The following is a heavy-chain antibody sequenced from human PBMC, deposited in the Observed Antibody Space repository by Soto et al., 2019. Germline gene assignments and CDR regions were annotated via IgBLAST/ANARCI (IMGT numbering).Heavy chain of an antibody. J-gene: IGHJ4*02. D-gene: IGHD3-9*01. V-gene: IGHV4-39*01. CDR1: GGSISSSSYY. Sequence: QLQLQESGPGLVKPSETLSLTCTVSGGSISSSSYYWGWIRQPPGKGLEWIGSIYYSGSTYYNPSLKSRVTISVDTSKNQFSLKLSSVTAADTAVYYCARLNYDILTGYSLSNYFDYWGQGTLVTVSS. CDR2: IYYSGST. CDR3: ARLNYDILTGYSLSNYFDY.